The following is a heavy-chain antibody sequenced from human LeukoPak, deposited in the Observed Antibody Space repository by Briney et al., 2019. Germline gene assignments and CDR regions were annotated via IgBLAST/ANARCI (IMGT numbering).Heavy chain of an antibody. D-gene: IGHD6-13*01. CDR1: GGSISSYY. J-gene: IGHJ2*01. Sequence: SETLSLTCTVSGGSISSYYWSWIRQLPGRGLEWIGYIYYSGSTNYNPSLKSRVTISVDTSKNQFSLKLSSVTAADTAVYYCAREEGIAAAGTSGWYFDLWGRGTLVTVSS. V-gene: IGHV4-59*01. CDR2: IYYSGST. CDR3: AREEGIAAAGTSGWYFDL.